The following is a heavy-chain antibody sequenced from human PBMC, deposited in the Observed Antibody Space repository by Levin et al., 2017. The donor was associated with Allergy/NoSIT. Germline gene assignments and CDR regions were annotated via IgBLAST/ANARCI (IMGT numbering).Heavy chain of an antibody. V-gene: IGHV3-30*18. J-gene: IGHJ6*04. Sequence: GGSLRLSCAASGFTFNTYGMQWVRQAPGKGLEWVALITSDESHKYYADSVKGRFTISRDNSKNTLYLQANSLRTEDTGVYYCAKGGDYDVWGKGTTVTVSS. CDR2: ITSDESHK. CDR3: AKGGDYDV. D-gene: IGHD4-17*01. CDR1: GFTFNTYG.